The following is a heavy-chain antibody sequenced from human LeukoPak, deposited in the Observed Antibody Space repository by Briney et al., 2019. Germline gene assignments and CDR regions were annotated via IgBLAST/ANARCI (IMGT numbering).Heavy chain of an antibody. J-gene: IGHJ3*02. V-gene: IGHV3-48*01. CDR2: ISSSSSTI. D-gene: IGHD3-10*01. Sequence: GGSLRLSCAASGFTFSSYSMNWVRQAPGKGLEWVSYISSSSSTIYYADSVKGRFTISRDNAKNSLYLQMNSLRAEDTAVYYCATFSRYGSGSYYRGSDAFDIWGQGTMVTVSS. CDR1: GFTFSSYS. CDR3: ATFSRYGSGSYYRGSDAFDI.